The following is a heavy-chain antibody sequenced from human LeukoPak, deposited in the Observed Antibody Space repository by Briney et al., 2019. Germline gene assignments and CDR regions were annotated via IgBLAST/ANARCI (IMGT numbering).Heavy chain of an antibody. CDR3: ARTTPNDYGDYGVDY. J-gene: IGHJ4*02. V-gene: IGHV3-33*01. Sequence: GGSLRLSCAASGFTFSSYGMHWVRQAPGKGLEWVAVIWYDGSNKYYADSVKGRFTISRDNSKNTLYLRMNSLRPEDTAVYYCARTTPNDYGDYGVDYWGQGTLVTVSS. CDR2: IWYDGSNK. CDR1: GFTFSSYG. D-gene: IGHD4-17*01.